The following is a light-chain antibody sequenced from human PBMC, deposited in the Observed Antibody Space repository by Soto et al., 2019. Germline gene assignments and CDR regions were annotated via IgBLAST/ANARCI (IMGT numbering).Light chain of an antibody. CDR1: QSIKNW. Sequence: DIQMTQSPSTLSASVGDRVTITCRASQSIKNWLAWYQQKPGEAPKLLIYKASTLESGVPSRFSGSASGTEFTLTINCLQPDDVATYYCQQYNSYSQFTFGPGAKVDI. V-gene: IGKV1-5*03. CDR2: KAS. J-gene: IGKJ3*01. CDR3: QQYNSYSQFT.